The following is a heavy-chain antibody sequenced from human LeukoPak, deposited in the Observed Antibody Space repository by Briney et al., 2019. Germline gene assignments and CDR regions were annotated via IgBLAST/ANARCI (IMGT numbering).Heavy chain of an antibody. V-gene: IGHV3-21*01. CDR3: ARAVVAVAGFYFDY. CDR1: GFTFSSYS. D-gene: IGHD6-19*01. J-gene: IGHJ4*02. CDR2: ISSSSSYI. Sequence: GGSLRLSCAASGFTFSSYSMNWVRQAPGKGLEWVSSISSSSSYIYYADSVKGRFTISRDNAKNSLYLQMNSLRAEDTAVYYCARAVVAVAGFYFDYWSQGTLVTVSS.